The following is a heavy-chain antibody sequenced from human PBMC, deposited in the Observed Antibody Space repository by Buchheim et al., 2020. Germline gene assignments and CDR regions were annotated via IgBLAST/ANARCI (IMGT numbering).Heavy chain of an antibody. CDR2: ISSSGSTI. CDR1: GFTFSSYE. V-gene: IGHV3-48*03. Sequence: EVQLVESGGGLVQPGGSLRLSCAASGFTFSSYEMNWVRQAPGKGLEWVSYISSSGSTIYYADSVKGRFTISRDNAKNSLYLQMNSLRAEDTAVYYCARDLVRDWLLFYGMDVWGQGTT. CDR3: ARDLVRDWLLFYGMDV. J-gene: IGHJ6*02. D-gene: IGHD3/OR15-3a*01.